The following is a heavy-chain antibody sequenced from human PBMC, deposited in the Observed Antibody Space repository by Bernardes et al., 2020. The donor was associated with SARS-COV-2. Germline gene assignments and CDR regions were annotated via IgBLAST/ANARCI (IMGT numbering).Heavy chain of an antibody. CDR1: GYSFTNFW. J-gene: IGHJ5*02. Sequence: GESLKISCKASGYSFTNFWIAWVRQMPGKGLEWMGIIYAGDSDARYSPSFEGQVTMSVDRSINTAYLQWNSLKASDTAIYYCARTSSLFDGWFDPWGQGTLVSVSS. CDR3: ARTSSLFDGWFDP. D-gene: IGHD6-13*01. V-gene: IGHV5-51*01. CDR2: IYAGDSDA.